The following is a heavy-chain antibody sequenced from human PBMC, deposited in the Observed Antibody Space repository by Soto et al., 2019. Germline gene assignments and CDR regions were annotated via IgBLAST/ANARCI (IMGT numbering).Heavy chain of an antibody. CDR2: LYYGRSA. J-gene: IGHJ4*02. V-gene: IGHV4-59*01. Sequence: QVQLQESGPGLVKPSETLSLTCAVSGDSISSYYCMWIRQPPGKGLESIGYLYYGRSANYNPSLKCRVILSVDTSTNRCSLTLISMTAADTAVYYCALLRMAVVPEYWGQGTLVTVSS. CDR1: GDSISSYY. D-gene: IGHD3-22*01. CDR3: ALLRMAVVPEY.